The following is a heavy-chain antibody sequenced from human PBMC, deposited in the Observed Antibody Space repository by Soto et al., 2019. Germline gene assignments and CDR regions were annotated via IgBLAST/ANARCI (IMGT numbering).Heavy chain of an antibody. CDR3: ARNMVDGYNHQFLANWFDP. CDR1: GGTFSSYA. Sequence: QVQLVQSGAEVKKPGSSVKVSCMASGGTFSSYAISWVRQAPGQGLEWMGGIIPIFGTANYAQKFQGRVTITADKSTSTAYMELSSLRSEDTAVYYCARNMVDGYNHQFLANWFDPWGQGTLVTVSS. V-gene: IGHV1-69*06. D-gene: IGHD2-8*01. J-gene: IGHJ5*02. CDR2: IIPIFGTA.